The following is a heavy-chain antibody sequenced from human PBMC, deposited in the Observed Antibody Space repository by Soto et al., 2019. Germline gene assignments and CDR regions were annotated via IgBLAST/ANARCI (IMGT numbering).Heavy chain of an antibody. Sequence: GGSLRLSCVASGFTFSNYAMSWVRQAPGKGLEWVSAIRGSATTTYYADSVKGRFTISRDNSKNTLYLQMNSLRAEDTAVYYCARDISLFGRLETFYYYYGMDVWGQGTTVTVSS. V-gene: IGHV3-23*01. D-gene: IGHD3-10*02. CDR2: IRGSATTT. CDR3: ARDISLFGRLETFYYYYGMDV. CDR1: GFTFSNYA. J-gene: IGHJ6*02.